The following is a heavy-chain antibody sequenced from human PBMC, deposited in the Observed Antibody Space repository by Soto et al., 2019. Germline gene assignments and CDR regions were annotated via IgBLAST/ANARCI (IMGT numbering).Heavy chain of an antibody. D-gene: IGHD1-7*01. V-gene: IGHV1-58*02. CDR1: GFTFTSSA. CDR2: IVVGSGNT. CDR3: ARSRPHNWNYAEP. Sequence: ASVKVSCKASGFTFTSSAIQWVRQARGQRLEWIGWIVVGSGNTNYAQKLQGRVTMTTDTSTSTAYMELRSLRSDDTAVYYCARSRPHNWNYAEPWGQGTMVTVSS. J-gene: IGHJ3*01.